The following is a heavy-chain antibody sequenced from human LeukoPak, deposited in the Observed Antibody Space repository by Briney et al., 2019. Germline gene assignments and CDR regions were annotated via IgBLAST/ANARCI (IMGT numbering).Heavy chain of an antibody. Sequence: PSETLSLTCTVSGGSISSSSYYWGWIRQPPGKGLEWIGSIYYSGSTYYNPSLESRVTISVDTSKNQFSLKLSSVTAADTAVYYCARGFIGVRRVRGVAYYMDVWGKGTTVTVSS. V-gene: IGHV4-39*01. CDR3: ARGFIGVRRVRGVAYYMDV. J-gene: IGHJ6*03. CDR2: IYYSGST. D-gene: IGHD3-10*01. CDR1: GGSISSSSYY.